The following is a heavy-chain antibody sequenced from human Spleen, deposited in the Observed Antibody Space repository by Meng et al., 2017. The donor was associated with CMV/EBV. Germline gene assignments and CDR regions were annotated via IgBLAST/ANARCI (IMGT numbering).Heavy chain of an antibody. CDR1: GFTFSNYW. Sequence: SLKISCEVSGFTFSNYWMHWVRQAPGKGLVWVSRINSDGSDTKYVDSVKGRFTISRDNAKNTVYLQMNSLRAEDTAVYYCATGYYDFWSGFLGASAFDIWGQGTMVTVSS. CDR3: ATGYYDFWSGFLGASAFDI. V-gene: IGHV3-74*03. D-gene: IGHD3-3*01. J-gene: IGHJ3*02. CDR2: INSDGSDT.